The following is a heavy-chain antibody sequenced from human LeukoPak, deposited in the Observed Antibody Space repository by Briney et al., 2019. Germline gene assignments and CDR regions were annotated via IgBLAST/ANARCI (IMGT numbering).Heavy chain of an antibody. J-gene: IGHJ5*02. V-gene: IGHV1-18*01. Sequence: ASVKVSCKASGYTGTNFDSNWGRQAPGHRREGLGWIGVYNGNANSAQTLQRRITMTTDTSTTTAYIELRSMRSNDTAVDYCARSTALGAYFDPWGQATLLTV. D-gene: IGHD1-1*01. CDR1: GYTGTNFD. CDR2: IGVYNGNA. CDR3: ARSTALGAYFDP.